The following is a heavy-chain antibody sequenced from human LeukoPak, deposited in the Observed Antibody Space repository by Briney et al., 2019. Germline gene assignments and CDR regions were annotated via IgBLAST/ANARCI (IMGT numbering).Heavy chain of an antibody. CDR1: GYTFTSYY. CDR3: TTGKIYCSSCSDDY. V-gene: IGHV1-46*01. J-gene: IGHJ4*02. CDR2: INPIGGST. D-gene: IGHD6-13*01. Sequence: ASVKVSCKASGYTFTSYYMHWVRQARGQGLEGMGIINPIGGSTSYAQKFQRRVTMTEDTSTDTAYMELSSLRSEDTAVYYCTTGKIYCSSCSDDYWGQGTLVTVSS.